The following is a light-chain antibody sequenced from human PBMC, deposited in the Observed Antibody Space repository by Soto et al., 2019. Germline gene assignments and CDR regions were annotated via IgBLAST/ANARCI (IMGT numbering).Light chain of an antibody. Sequence: QSALTQPASVSGSPGQSITISCTGTRDDVGGYNYVSWYQQYPGKAPKLMIYEVSYRPSGVSNRFSGSRSGHTASLSISGXQXEXXSDYYCSAYTNIGTLVFGGGTKLTV. CDR2: EVS. V-gene: IGLV2-14*01. CDR1: RDDVGGYNY. CDR3: SAYTNIGTLV. J-gene: IGLJ3*02.